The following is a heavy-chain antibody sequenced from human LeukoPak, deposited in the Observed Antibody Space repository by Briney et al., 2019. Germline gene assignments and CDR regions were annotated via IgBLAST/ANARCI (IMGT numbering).Heavy chain of an antibody. Sequence: EASVKVSCKASGYTFTGYYMHWVRQAPGQGLEWVGWISTYSGHTNCTQKVQGRVTMTTDTSTSTVYMELRSLRSDDTAVYYCARDPPDYGRYGPKHPEDDYWGQGTLVTVSS. D-gene: IGHD4-17*01. CDR3: ARDPPDYGRYGPKHPEDDY. CDR2: ISTYSGHT. CDR1: GYTFTGYY. J-gene: IGHJ4*02. V-gene: IGHV1-18*04.